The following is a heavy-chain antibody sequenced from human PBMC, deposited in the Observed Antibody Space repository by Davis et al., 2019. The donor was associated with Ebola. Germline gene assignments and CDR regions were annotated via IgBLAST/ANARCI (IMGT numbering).Heavy chain of an antibody. CDR2: ISAYNGNT. D-gene: IGHD2-2*01. J-gene: IGHJ4*02. Sequence: ASVKVSCKASGGTFSSYAFSWVRQAPGQGLEWMGWISAYNGNTNYAQNFQDRVTMTTDTSTSTAYMELRSLRSDDTAVYYCARALVYCSSTSCLWAYWGQGTLVTVSS. CDR3: ARALVYCSSTSCLWAY. CDR1: GGTFSSYA. V-gene: IGHV1-18*01.